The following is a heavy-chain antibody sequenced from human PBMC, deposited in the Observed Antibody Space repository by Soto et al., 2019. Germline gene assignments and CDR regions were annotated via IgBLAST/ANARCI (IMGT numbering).Heavy chain of an antibody. V-gene: IGHV3-21*01. D-gene: IGHD5-18*01. Sequence: EVQLVESGGGLVKPGGSLRLSCAASGFTFSSYSMNWVRQAPGKGLEWVSSISSSSSYIYYADSVKGRFTISRDNAKNSLYLQMNSLRAEDTAVYYCARALGYSYGPGDYGGQGTLVTVSS. CDR3: ARALGYSYGPGDY. J-gene: IGHJ4*02. CDR1: GFTFSSYS. CDR2: ISSSSSYI.